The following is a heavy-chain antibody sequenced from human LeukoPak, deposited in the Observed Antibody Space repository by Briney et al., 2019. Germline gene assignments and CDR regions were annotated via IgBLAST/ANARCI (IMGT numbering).Heavy chain of an antibody. D-gene: IGHD3-3*01. V-gene: IGHV4-39*01. CDR3: ARTNVLRFLEWSPVDY. Sequence: SEPLSLTCTVSGDSISSSNYYWGWIRQPPGKGLEWIGIIYYSGSTKYNPSLHSRVTISVDTTKHQSSLKLSSVTAADTAVYYCARTNVLRFLEWSPVDYWGQGTLVTVSS. CDR2: IYYSGST. CDR1: GDSISSSNYY. J-gene: IGHJ4*02.